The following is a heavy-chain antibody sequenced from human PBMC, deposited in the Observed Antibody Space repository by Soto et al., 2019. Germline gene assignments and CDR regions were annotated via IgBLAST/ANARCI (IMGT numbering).Heavy chain of an antibody. J-gene: IGHJ6*02. CDR2: INAGNGNT. V-gene: IGHV1-3*01. D-gene: IGHD2-8*01. CDR3: ARVGTVPRGWGVSIYYYGMDG. CDR1: GYTFTSYA. Sequence: QVQLVQSGAEVKKPGASVKVFCKASGYTFTSYAMHWGRQAPVQRLEWMGWINAGNGNTKYSQKVQGRVTITRDTSASTAYMEQSSLRSEDTVVYYCARVGTVPRGWGVSIYYYGMDGWSQGTTVTVSS.